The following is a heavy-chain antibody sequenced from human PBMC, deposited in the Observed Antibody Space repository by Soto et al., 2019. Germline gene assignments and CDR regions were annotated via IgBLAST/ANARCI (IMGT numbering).Heavy chain of an antibody. V-gene: IGHV4-34*01. CDR1: GGSFSAYY. CDR3: ASLPESTTMTTHY. D-gene: IGHD4-17*01. CDR2: INHSGST. J-gene: IGHJ4*02. Sequence: QVQLQQWGAGLLKPSETLSLTCAVYGGSFSAYYWTWVRQSPGKGLEWIGEINHSGSTNYNPSLESRVTISVDTSKNQFSLNLYSVTAADTAVYYCASLPESTTMTTHYWGQGTLVTVSS.